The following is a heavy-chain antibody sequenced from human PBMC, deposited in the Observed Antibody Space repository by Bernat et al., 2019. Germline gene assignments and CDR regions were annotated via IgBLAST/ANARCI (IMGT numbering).Heavy chain of an antibody. CDR1: GFSLNSNGMG. J-gene: IGHJ4*02. Sequence: QITLKESGPTLVKPTQTLTLTCPFSGFSLNSNGMGVGWIRQPPGKALEWLALIFWDDEKAFSPSLKSRLTIIKETSRNQVVLTMTNMDPVDTATDFCAHRGSMSRGVDYFDYWGQGTLVTVSS. CDR2: IFWDDEK. CDR3: AHRGSMSRGVDYFDY. D-gene: IGHD3-10*01. V-gene: IGHV2-5*02.